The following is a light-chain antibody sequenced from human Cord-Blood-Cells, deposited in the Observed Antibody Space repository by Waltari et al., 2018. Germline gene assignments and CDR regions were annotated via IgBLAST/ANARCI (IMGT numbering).Light chain of an antibody. CDR1: ALPKQY. CDR2: EDI. Sequence: SYELTAPPSVSVSPGQTSRNTCPGDALPKQYAHWYQQNSGQAPVLVIYEDIKRPSGIPERFSGSSSGTMATLTISGAQVEDEADYYCYSTDSSGNHRVFGGGTKLTVL. J-gene: IGLJ2*01. CDR3: YSTDSSGNHRV. V-gene: IGLV3-10*01.